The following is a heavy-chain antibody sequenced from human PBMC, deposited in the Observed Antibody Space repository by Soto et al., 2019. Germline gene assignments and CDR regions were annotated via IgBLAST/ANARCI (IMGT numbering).Heavy chain of an antibody. Sequence: EVQLLESGGGLVQPGGSLRLSCAASGFTFSSYAMSWVRQAPGKGLEWVSAISGSGGSTYYADSVKGRFTISRDNSKNTRYLQMNSLRAEDTAVYYCAKDRPYCSGGSCYSSYYFDYWGQGTLVTVSS. CDR1: GFTFSSYA. J-gene: IGHJ4*02. D-gene: IGHD2-15*01. CDR2: ISGSGGST. V-gene: IGHV3-23*01. CDR3: AKDRPYCSGGSCYSSYYFDY.